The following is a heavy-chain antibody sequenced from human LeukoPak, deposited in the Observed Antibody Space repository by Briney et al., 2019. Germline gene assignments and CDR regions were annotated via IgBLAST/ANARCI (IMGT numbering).Heavy chain of an antibody. CDR3: ARDPRHDFWSGYTPHLPLDY. CDR2: INPNSGGT. D-gene: IGHD3-3*01. J-gene: IGHJ4*02. CDR1: GYTFTGYY. V-gene: IGHV1-2*02. Sequence: GASVKVSCKASGYTFTGYYMHWVRQAPGQGLEWMGWINPNSGGTNYAQKFQGRVTMTRDTSISTAYMELSRLRSDDTAVYYCARDPRHDFWSGYTPHLPLDYWGQGTLVTVSS.